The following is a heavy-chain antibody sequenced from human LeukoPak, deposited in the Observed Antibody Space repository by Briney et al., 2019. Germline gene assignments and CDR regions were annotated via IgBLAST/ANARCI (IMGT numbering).Heavy chain of an antibody. J-gene: IGHJ3*02. V-gene: IGHV3-23*01. CDR2: ISGSGGST. CDR3: AKDFGAYCSGGSCYVPYAFDI. D-gene: IGHD2-15*01. Sequence: GESLKISCAASGFTFSSYAMSWVRQAPGKGLEWVSAISGSGGSTYYADSVKGRFTISRDNSKNTLYLQMNSLRAEDTAVYYCAKDFGAYCSGGSCYVPYAFDIWGQGTMVTVSS. CDR1: GFTFSSYA.